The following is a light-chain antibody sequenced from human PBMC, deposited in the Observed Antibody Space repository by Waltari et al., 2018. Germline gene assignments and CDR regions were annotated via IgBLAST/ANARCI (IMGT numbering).Light chain of an antibody. Sequence: DIVMTQFPDFLAVALGERATPSCTYSQSLLYRSNNYNYLAWYQQKPGQPPKLLIYWASTRESGVPDRFSGSGSGTDFTLTINNLQAADVAVYYCQQYYSTPLTFGGGTKVEIK. CDR3: QQYYSTPLT. CDR2: WAS. CDR1: QSLLYRSNNYNY. V-gene: IGKV4-1*01. J-gene: IGKJ4*01.